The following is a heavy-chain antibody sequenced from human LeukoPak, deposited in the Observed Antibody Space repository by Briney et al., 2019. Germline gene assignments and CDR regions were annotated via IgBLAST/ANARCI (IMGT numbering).Heavy chain of an antibody. V-gene: IGHV1-69*13. Sequence: ASVKVSCKASGGTFSSYAISWVRQAPGQGLEWMGGIIPIFGTANYAQKFQGRVTITADESTSTAYMELSSLRSEDTAVYYCARATYYDILTGYYMDYWGQGTLVTVSS. D-gene: IGHD3-9*01. CDR1: GGTFSSYA. J-gene: IGHJ4*02. CDR2: IIPIFGTA. CDR3: ARATYYDILTGYYMDY.